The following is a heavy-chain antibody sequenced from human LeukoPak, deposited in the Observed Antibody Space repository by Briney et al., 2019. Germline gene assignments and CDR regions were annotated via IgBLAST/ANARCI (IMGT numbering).Heavy chain of an antibody. CDR3: AKDEGYSSGWYLQPYFDY. Sequence: GGSLRLSCAASGFTFSSYAMSWVRQAPGKGLEWVSAISGSGGSTYYADSVKGRFTISRDNSKNTLYLQMNGLRAEDTAVYYCAKDEGYSSGWYLQPYFDYWGQGTLVTVSS. CDR2: ISGSGGST. J-gene: IGHJ4*02. CDR1: GFTFSSYA. D-gene: IGHD6-19*01. V-gene: IGHV3-23*01.